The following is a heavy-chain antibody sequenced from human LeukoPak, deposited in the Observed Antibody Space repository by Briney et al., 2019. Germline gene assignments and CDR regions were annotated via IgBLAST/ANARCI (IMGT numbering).Heavy chain of an antibody. D-gene: IGHD3-9*01. CDR3: ARDRRGRRYFDWSYYYYYGMDV. CDR2: IYTSGST. Sequence: SDTLSLTCTVSGGSISSYYWSWIRQPAGKGLEWIGRIYTSGSTNYNPSLKSRVTMSVDTSKNQFSLKLSSVTAADTAVYYCARDRRGRRYFDWSYYYYYGMDVWGQGTTVTVSS. V-gene: IGHV4-4*07. CDR1: GGSISSYY. J-gene: IGHJ6*02.